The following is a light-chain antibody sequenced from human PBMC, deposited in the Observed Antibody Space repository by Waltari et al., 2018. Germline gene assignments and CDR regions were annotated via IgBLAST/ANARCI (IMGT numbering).Light chain of an antibody. J-gene: IGLJ3*02. CDR2: DVT. Sequence: QSALTQPASVSGSPGQSITISCTGTSSDIGGYNFVSWYKHHPGKAPQLMIYDVTDRPSGVSDRFSGSKSGNTASLTISGLQAEDEADYYCSSYTSISTWVFGGGTKLTVL. CDR3: SSYTSISTWV. V-gene: IGLV2-14*03. CDR1: SSDIGGYNF.